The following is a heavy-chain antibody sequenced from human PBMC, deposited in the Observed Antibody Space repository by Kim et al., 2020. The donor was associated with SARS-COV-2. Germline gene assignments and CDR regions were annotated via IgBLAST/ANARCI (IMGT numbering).Heavy chain of an antibody. D-gene: IGHD3-3*01. CDR2: ISGSGSNK. J-gene: IGHJ5*02. CDR1: GFTFSSYA. Sequence: GGSLRLSCTASGFTFSSYAMSWVRQAPGMGLEWVSGISGSGSNKYYSDSLKGRLTISRDNSKNTLYLEMHSLKVEDTAFYYCTKESALFSESWGQGTLVTVSA. V-gene: IGHV3-23*01. CDR3: TKESALFSES.